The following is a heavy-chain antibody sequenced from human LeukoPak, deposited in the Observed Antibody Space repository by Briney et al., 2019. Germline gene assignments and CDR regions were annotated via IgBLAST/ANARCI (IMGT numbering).Heavy chain of an antibody. CDR1: GYTFTGYY. V-gene: IGHV1-2*02. Sequence: ASVKVSCKASGYTFTGYYMHWVRQAPGQGLEWMGWINPNSGGTNYAQKFQGRVTMTRDTSISTAYMELSRLRSDDTAVYYCARELGFFAYYFDYWGQGTLVTVSS. CDR2: INPNSGGT. J-gene: IGHJ4*02. D-gene: IGHD7-27*01. CDR3: ARELGFFAYYFDY.